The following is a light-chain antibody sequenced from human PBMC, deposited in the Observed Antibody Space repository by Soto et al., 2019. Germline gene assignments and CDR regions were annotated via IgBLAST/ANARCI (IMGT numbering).Light chain of an antibody. CDR2: GAY. CDR1: QSVSNN. Sequence: EIGMTQSTNTLSVSPGERATLSCKASQSVSNNLAWLQQKPGQAPRLLIYGAYTRATGIPARFSGSGSGTEFTLTISSLQSEDFAVYYCQQYNNWPPIPFGQGTRLAIK. J-gene: IGKJ5*01. V-gene: IGKV3-15*01. CDR3: QQYNNWPPIP.